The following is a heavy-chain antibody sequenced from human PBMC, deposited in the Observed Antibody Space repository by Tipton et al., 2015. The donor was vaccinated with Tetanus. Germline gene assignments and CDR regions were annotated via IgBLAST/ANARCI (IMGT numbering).Heavy chain of an antibody. D-gene: IGHD5/OR15-5a*01. CDR2: INPNSGGT. J-gene: IGHJ2*01. Sequence: QMQLVQSGAEVKKPGASVKVSCKASGYTFTGYYMHWVRQAPGQWLEWIGWINPNSGGTNYAQKFQGRVTMTRDTSISTAYMELRRLRSDDTAVYYCARDRASVWYFDLWGRGTLVTVSS. V-gene: IGHV1-2*02. CDR1: GYTFTGYY. CDR3: ARDRASVWYFDL.